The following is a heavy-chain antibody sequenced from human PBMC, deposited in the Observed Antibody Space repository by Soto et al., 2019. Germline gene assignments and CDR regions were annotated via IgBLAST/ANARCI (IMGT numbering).Heavy chain of an antibody. CDR3: ARASQGYSSSWTPYYYYYMDV. J-gene: IGHJ6*03. V-gene: IGHV1-8*01. CDR2: MNPNSGNT. Sequence: ASVKVSCKASGYTFTSYDINWVRQATGQGLEWMGWMNPNSGNTGYAQKFQGRVTMTRNTSISTAYMELSSLRSEDTAVYYCARASQGYSSSWTPYYYYYMDVWGKGTTVTVSS. CDR1: GYTFTSYD. D-gene: IGHD6-13*01.